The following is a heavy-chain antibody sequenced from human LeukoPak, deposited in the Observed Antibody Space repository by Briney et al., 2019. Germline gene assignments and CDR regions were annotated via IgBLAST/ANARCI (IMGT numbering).Heavy chain of an antibody. Sequence: GGSLRLSCEASGFAFSVYAMSWLRQPPGKGLEWVSTINANSGTTSYAASVRGRFTISRDNSKNALYLQMNSLRAEDTAVYYCAKEIHDSSGYYSYFDYWGQGTLVTVSS. V-gene: IGHV3-23*01. J-gene: IGHJ4*02. CDR2: INANSGTT. D-gene: IGHD3-22*01. CDR3: AKEIHDSSGYYSYFDY. CDR1: GFAFSVYA.